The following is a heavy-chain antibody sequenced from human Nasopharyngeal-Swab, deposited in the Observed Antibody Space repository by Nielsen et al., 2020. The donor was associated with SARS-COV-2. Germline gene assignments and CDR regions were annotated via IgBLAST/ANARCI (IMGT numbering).Heavy chain of an antibody. V-gene: IGHV3-30*18. CDR2: ISYEGSKN. D-gene: IGHD3-10*01. CDR3: AKANVLFWFGQFKNDGFDI. J-gene: IGHJ3*02. CDR1: GFSFNNYG. Sequence: GGSLRLSCTASGFSFNNYGMHWVRQAPGKGLEWVAVISYEGSKNFYAESVEGRFTISRDYSKSTLYLQMDSLRTEDTAMYYCAKANVLFWFGQFKNDGFDIWGQGTMVAVSS.